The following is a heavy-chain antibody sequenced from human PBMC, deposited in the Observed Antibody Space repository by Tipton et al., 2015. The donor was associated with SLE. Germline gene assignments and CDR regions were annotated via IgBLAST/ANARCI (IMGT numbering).Heavy chain of an antibody. V-gene: IGHV4-4*07. Sequence: TLSLTCTVSGGSMSSYYWSWIRQPVGTGLEWIGHIYTTGRTIYNPSLKSRVTISVDTSKNQFSLKLSSVTAADTAVYYCARQGSSGYFFQVWFDPWGQGTLVTVSS. CDR3: ARQGSSGYFFQVWFDP. D-gene: IGHD3-22*01. CDR2: IYTTGRT. J-gene: IGHJ5*02. CDR1: GGSMSSYY.